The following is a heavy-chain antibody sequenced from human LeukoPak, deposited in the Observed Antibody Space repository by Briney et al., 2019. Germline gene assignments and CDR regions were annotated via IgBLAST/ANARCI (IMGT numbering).Heavy chain of an antibody. CDR3: ARPLSEEGEQWLGSAFDI. Sequence: SETLSLTCTVSGGSISSYYWSWIRQPPGKGLEWIGYIYYSGSTNYNPSLKSRVTISVDTSKNQFSLKLSSVTAADTAVYYCARPLSEEGEQWLGSAFDIWGQGQWSPSLQ. J-gene: IGHJ3*02. V-gene: IGHV4-59*08. D-gene: IGHD6-19*01. CDR2: IYYSGST. CDR1: GGSISSYY.